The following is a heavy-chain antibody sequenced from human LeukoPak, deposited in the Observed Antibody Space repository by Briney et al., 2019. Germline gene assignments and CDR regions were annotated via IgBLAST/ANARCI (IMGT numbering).Heavy chain of an antibody. V-gene: IGHV3-66*01. CDR3: ARDIAAAVRRSGMDV. CDR1: GFTVSSNY. CDR2: IYSGGST. Sequence: GGSLRLSCAASGFTVSSNYMSWVRQAPGKGLEWVSVIYSGGSTYYADSVKGRFTISRDNSKNTLYLQMNSLRAEVTAVYYCARDIAAAVRRSGMDVWGQGTTVTASS. D-gene: IGHD6-13*01. J-gene: IGHJ6*02.